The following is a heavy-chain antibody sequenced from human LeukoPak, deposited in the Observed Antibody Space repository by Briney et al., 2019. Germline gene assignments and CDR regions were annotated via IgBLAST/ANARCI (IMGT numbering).Heavy chain of an antibody. CDR3: ARGPPPPDQLLYTALYYCYGMDV. D-gene: IGHD2-2*02. V-gene: IGHV4-59*01. Sequence: SETLSLTCTVSGGSISSYYWSWIRQPPGKGLEWIGYIYYSGSTNYNPSLKSRVTISVDTSKNQFSLKLSSVTAADTAVYYCARGPPPPDQLLYTALYYCYGMDVWGQGTTVTVSS. J-gene: IGHJ6*02. CDR2: IYYSGST. CDR1: GGSISSYY.